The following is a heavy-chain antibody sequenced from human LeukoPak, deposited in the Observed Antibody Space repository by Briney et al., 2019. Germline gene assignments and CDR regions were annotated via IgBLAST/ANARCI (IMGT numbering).Heavy chain of an antibody. V-gene: IGHV3-48*02. D-gene: IGHD3-10*01. J-gene: IGHJ6*02. Sequence: GGSLRLSCAASGFTFSSFGMNWVRQAPGKGLEWVSYISDSSSLTYYADSVKGRFTISRDNAKNSLSLQLNSLRDEDTAVYSCAKVIRGGYGMDVWGQGTTVTVSS. CDR1: GFTFSSFG. CDR2: ISDSSSLT. CDR3: AKVIRGGYGMDV.